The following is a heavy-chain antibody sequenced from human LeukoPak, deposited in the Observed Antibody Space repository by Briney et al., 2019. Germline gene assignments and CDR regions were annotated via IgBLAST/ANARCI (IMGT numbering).Heavy chain of an antibody. J-gene: IGHJ4*02. Sequence: GGSLRLSCAASGSTFDDYGMSWVRQAPGKGLEWVSGINWNGGSTGYADSVKGRFTISRDNAKNSLYLQMNSLRAEDTALYYCARGGGGYCSSTSCYAVYWGQGTLPTVSS. CDR1: GSTFDDYG. V-gene: IGHV3-20*04. D-gene: IGHD2-2*01. CDR3: ARGGGGYCSSTSCYAVY. CDR2: INWNGGST.